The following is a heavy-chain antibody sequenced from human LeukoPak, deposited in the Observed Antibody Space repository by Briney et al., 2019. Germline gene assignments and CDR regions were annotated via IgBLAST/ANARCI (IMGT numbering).Heavy chain of an antibody. CDR1: GGSFSGYY. CDR3: ARRYYYDSSGYYRSDY. Sequence: SETLSLTCAVYGGSFSGYYWSWIRQPPGKGLEWIGEINHSGSTNYNPSLKSRATISVDTSKNQFSLKLSSVTAADTAVYYCARRYYYDSSGYYRSDYWGQGTLVTVSS. D-gene: IGHD3-22*01. J-gene: IGHJ4*02. CDR2: INHSGST. V-gene: IGHV4-34*01.